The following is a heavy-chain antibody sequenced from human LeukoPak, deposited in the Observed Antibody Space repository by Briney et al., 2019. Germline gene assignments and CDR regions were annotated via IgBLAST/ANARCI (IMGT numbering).Heavy chain of an antibody. CDR3: ARDRGIAVADYFDY. V-gene: IGHV1-2*02. J-gene: IGHJ4*02. Sequence: VASVKVSCKASGYTFTGYYMHWVRQAPGQGLEWMGWINPDSGTTNYAQKFQGRVTMTRDTSISTAYMELSRLRSDDTAVYYCARDRGIAVADYFDYWGQGTLVTVSS. CDR2: INPDSGTT. D-gene: IGHD6-19*01. CDR1: GYTFTGYY.